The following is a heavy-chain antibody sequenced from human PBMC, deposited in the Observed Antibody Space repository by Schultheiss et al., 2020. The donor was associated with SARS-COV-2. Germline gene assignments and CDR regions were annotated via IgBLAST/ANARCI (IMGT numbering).Heavy chain of an antibody. CDR2: IYYSGST. V-gene: IGHV4-59*06. D-gene: IGHD7-27*01. CDR3: ARGQTGHMPFDY. J-gene: IGHJ4*02. CDR1: GGSISSYY. Sequence: SETLSLTCTVSGGSISSYYWSWIRQHPGKGLEWIGYIYYSGSTYYNPSLKSRVTISVDTSKNQFSLKLSSVTAADTAVYYCARGQTGHMPFDYWGQGTLVTVSS.